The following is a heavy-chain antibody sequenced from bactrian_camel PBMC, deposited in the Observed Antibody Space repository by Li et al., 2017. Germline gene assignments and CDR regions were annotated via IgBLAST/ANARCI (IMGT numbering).Heavy chain of an antibody. CDR3: AARWRGGVCSPGAKPSSFDY. CDR1: GYTFDDDV. J-gene: IGHJ4*01. CDR2: INRRGDRF. V-gene: IGHV3-1*01. D-gene: IGHD3*01. Sequence: VQLVESGGGLVQPGGSLRLSCAGSGYTFDDDVMVWIRQAPGKGLEWVSGINRRGDRFACADSVKGRFTISSDNAKNTLYLQMNSLKPEDTAMYYCAARWRGGVCSPGAKPSSFDYWGQGTQVTVDS.